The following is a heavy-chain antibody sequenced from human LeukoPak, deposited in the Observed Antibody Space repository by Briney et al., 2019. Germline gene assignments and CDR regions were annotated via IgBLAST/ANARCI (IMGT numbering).Heavy chain of an antibody. D-gene: IGHD6-19*01. CDR1: GFTVSSNY. CDR2: IYSGGST. J-gene: IGHJ3*02. Sequence: GGSLRLSCAASGFTVSSNYMSWVRQAPGKGLEWVSVIYSGGSTYYADSVKGRFTISRDNAKNSVYLQMEGLRVEDTAVYYCASRRSGWPNDAFDIWGQGTVVTVTS. V-gene: IGHV3-53*01. CDR3: ASRRSGWPNDAFDI.